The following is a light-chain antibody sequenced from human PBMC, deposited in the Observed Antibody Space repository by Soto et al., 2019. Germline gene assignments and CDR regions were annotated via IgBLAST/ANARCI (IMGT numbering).Light chain of an antibody. CDR1: GGDIGAYNY. J-gene: IGLJ1*01. CDR2: GVT. Sequence: SALTQPASVSGSPGQSITISCTGSGGDIGAYNYVSWYQQHPGKAPKLLIHGVTRRPSGVSSRFSASKSAYTASLTISGLQAEDEANYYCSSFTTSYFYVFGPGTKVTVL. V-gene: IGLV2-14*01. CDR3: SSFTTSYFYV.